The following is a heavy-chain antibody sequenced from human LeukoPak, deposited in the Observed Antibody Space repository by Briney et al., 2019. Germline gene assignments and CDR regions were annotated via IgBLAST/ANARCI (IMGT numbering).Heavy chain of an antibody. J-gene: IGHJ6*03. V-gene: IGHV3-48*01. CDR3: ATEPLYYYYMDV. Sequence: QAGGSLRLSCAASGFSISNYNMNWVRQAPGKGLEWLSSISSSSSTILYADSVKGRLTISRDNAKNSVFLQMNSLRAEDTAVYYCATEPLYYYYMDVWGKGTTVTVSS. D-gene: IGHD1-14*01. CDR2: ISSSSSTI. CDR1: GFSISNYN.